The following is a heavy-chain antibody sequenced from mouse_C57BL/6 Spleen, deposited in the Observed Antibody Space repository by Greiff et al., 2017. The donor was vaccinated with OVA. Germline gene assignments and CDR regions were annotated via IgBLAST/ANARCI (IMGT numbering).Heavy chain of an antibody. D-gene: IGHD2-1*01. CDR2: ISGGGGNT. CDR3: ARTDFYYGNYDRYFDV. Sequence: EVQLQESGGGLVKPGGSLKLSCAASGFTFSSYTMSWVRQTPEKRLEWVATISGGGGNTYYPDSVKGRFTISRDNAKNTLYLQMSSLRSEDTALYYCARTDFYYGNYDRYFDVWGTGTTVTVSS. CDR1: GFTFSSYT. J-gene: IGHJ1*03. V-gene: IGHV5-9*01.